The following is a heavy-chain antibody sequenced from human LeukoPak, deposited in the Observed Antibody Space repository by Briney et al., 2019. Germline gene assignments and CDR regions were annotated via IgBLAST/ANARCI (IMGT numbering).Heavy chain of an antibody. V-gene: IGHV4-39*01. CDR2: IYYSGST. Sequence: SETLSLTCTVSGGSISSSSYYWGWIRQPPGKGLEWIGSIYYSGSTYYNPSLKSRVTISVDTSKNQFSLKLSSVTAADTAVYYCARQNFPLIVAVPAASDYWGQGTLVTVSS. CDR3: ARQNFPLIVAVPAASDY. J-gene: IGHJ4*02. CDR1: GGSISSSSYY. D-gene: IGHD2-2*01.